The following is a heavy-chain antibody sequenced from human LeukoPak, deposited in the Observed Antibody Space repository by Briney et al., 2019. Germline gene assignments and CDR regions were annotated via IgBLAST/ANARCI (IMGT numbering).Heavy chain of an antibody. Sequence: PSETLSLTCTVSGGSISSSSYYWGWIRQPPGKGLEWIGSIYYSGSTYYNPSLKSRVTISVDTSKNQFSLKLSSVTAADTAVYYCARRSYYGSGSYGYWGQGTLVTVSS. J-gene: IGHJ4*02. CDR2: IYYSGST. V-gene: IGHV4-39*07. CDR1: GGSISSSSYY. CDR3: ARRSYYGSGSYGY. D-gene: IGHD3-10*01.